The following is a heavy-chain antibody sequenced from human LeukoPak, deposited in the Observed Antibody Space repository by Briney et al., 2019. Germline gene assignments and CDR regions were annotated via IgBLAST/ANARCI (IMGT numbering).Heavy chain of an antibody. CDR2: ISYDGSNK. Sequence: GGSLRLSCAASGFTFSSYAMHRVRQAPGKGLEWVAVISYDGSNKYYADSVKGRFTISRDNSKNTLYLQVNSLRAEDTAVYYCAREPLWWGKGTLVTVSS. J-gene: IGHJ4*02. CDR3: AREPLW. D-gene: IGHD2-21*01. CDR1: GFTFSSYA. V-gene: IGHV3-30-3*01.